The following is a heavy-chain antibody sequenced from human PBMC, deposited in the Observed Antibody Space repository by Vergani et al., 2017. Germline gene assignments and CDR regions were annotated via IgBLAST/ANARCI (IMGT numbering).Heavy chain of an antibody. D-gene: IGHD3-16*01. Sequence: QVQLQESGPGLVKPSETLSLTCTVSGGSISSYYWSWIRQPPGKGLEWIGYIYYSGSTNYNPSLKSPVTISVDTSKNQFSLKLSSVTAADTAVYYCARVGGDGWFDPWGQGTLVTVSS. CDR1: GGSISSYY. J-gene: IGHJ5*02. V-gene: IGHV4-59*01. CDR2: IYYSGST. CDR3: ARVGGDGWFDP.